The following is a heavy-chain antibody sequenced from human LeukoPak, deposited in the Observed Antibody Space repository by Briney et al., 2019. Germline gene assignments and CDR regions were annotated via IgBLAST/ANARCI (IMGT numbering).Heavy chain of an antibody. V-gene: IGHV1-46*01. J-gene: IGHJ3*02. D-gene: IGHD1-26*01. CDR2: INPSGGST. CDR1: GYTFTSYS. CDR3: ARDGHKYSVSYLDAFDI. Sequence: ASVKVSCKXSGYTFTSYSMHWVRQAPGQGLEGMGVINPSGGSTSFAQKFQGRVTMTRDTSTSTVYMELSGLRSEDTAVYYCARDGHKYSVSYLDAFDIWGQGTMVTVSS.